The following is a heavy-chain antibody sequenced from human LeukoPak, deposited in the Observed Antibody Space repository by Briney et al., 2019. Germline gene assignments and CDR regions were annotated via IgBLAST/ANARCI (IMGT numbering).Heavy chain of an antibody. D-gene: IGHD3-22*01. J-gene: IGHJ6*02. CDR1: GFMISGSW. CDR3: AKDLSSAITSALVLDV. Sequence: PGGSLRLSCAASGFMISGSWMSWVRQAPGKGLERVANIKEDGSETYYADSVKGRLTISRDNVKNVLYLQMNSLGPEDTALYYCAKDLSSAITSALVLDVWRQGTTVIVS. V-gene: IGHV3-7*03. CDR2: IKEDGSET.